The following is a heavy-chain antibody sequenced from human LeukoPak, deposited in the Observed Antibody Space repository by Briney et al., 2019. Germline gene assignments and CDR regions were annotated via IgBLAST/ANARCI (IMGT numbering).Heavy chain of an antibody. Sequence: PGGSLRLSCAASGFTFSSYAMSWVRQAPGQGLEWMGRIIPILGIANYAQKFQGRVTITADKSTSTAYMELSSLRSEDTAVYYCAWAVAGRGSPYYYYGMDVWGQGTTVTVSS. D-gene: IGHD6-19*01. J-gene: IGHJ6*02. CDR3: AWAVAGRGSPYYYYGMDV. CDR1: GFTFSSYA. CDR2: IIPILGIA. V-gene: IGHV1-69*04.